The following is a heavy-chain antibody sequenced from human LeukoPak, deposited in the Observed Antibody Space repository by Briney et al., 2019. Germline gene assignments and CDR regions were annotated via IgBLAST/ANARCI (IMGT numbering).Heavy chain of an antibody. CDR2: ISGGGDIT. CDR1: GFNFANHA. Sequence: GGSLRLSCAASGFNFANHAMSWVRQTAGKGLEWVSAISGGGDITYYADSVKGRFTISRDNSKDTLFLQMHSLRPGDTAVYYCVREDTPATANYWGQGTLVAISS. J-gene: IGHJ4*02. D-gene: IGHD2-21*02. V-gene: IGHV3-23*01. CDR3: VREDTPATANY.